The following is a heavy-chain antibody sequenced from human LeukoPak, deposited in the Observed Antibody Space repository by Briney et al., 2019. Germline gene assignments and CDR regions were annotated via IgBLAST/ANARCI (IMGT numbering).Heavy chain of an antibody. Sequence: GGSLRLSCAASGFTFSNYGMHWVRQAPGKGLEWVAFIRHDGSNKYYADSVKGRFTISRDNSKNTLYLQMNSLRAEDTAVYYCAKQGSNWDFDYWGQGTLVTVSS. CDR1: GFTFSNYG. J-gene: IGHJ4*02. CDR2: IRHDGSNK. D-gene: IGHD6-13*01. V-gene: IGHV3-30*02. CDR3: AKQGSNWDFDY.